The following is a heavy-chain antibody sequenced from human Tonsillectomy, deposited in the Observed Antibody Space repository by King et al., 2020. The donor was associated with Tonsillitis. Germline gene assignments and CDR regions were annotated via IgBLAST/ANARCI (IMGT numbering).Heavy chain of an antibody. J-gene: IGHJ4*02. V-gene: IGHV1-69*09. Sequence: QLVQSGAEVKKPGSSVKVSCKASGGTFSSYAISWVRQAPGQGLEWMGRIIPILGIANYAQKFQGRVTITADKSTSTAYMELSSLRSEDTAVYYCARDPSCLSISWRGGYWGQGTLVTVSS. CDR2: IIPILGIA. CDR3: ARDPSCLSISWRGGY. CDR1: GGTFSSYA. D-gene: IGHD6-13*01.